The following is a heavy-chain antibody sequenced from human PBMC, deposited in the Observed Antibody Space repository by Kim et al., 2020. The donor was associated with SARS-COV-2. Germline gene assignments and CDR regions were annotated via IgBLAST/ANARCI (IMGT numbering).Heavy chain of an antibody. J-gene: IGHJ5*02. CDR1: GGSVSSGSFY. D-gene: IGHD3-10*01. Sequence: SETLSLTCTVSGGSVSSGSFYWSWIRQPPGKGPEWIGFIYYIGSTNYNPSLKSRVTISVDTSKNQISLKLSSVTAADTAVYYCARGRGWARGLRGWFDPWGQGTLVTVSS. CDR3: ARGRGWARGLRGWFDP. CDR2: IYYIGST. V-gene: IGHV4-61*01.